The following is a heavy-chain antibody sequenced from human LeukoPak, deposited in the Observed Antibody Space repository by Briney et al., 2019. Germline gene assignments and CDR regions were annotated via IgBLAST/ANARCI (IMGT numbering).Heavy chain of an antibody. CDR1: GGSISSYY. Sequence: SETLSLTCTVSGGSISSYYWNWIRQPPGKGLEWIGYIYYSGSTNYNPSLKSRVTISVDASKNQFSLKLSSVTAADTAVYYCARGGPVGAVHHWGQGTLVTVSS. CDR2: IYYSGST. V-gene: IGHV4-59*01. D-gene: IGHD1-26*01. CDR3: ARGGPVGAVHH. J-gene: IGHJ4*02.